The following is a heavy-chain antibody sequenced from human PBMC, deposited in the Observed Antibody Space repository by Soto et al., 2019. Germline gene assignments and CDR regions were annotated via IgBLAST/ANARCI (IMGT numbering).Heavy chain of an antibody. D-gene: IGHD1-26*01. CDR3: ARDQLGATGDY. Sequence: ASVKVSCKASGYTFTSYGISWVRQAPGQGLEWMGWISAYNDSTNYAQKLQGRVTMTTDTSTSTAYMELRSLRSDDTAVYFCARDQLGATGDYWGQGTLVTVSS. J-gene: IGHJ4*02. V-gene: IGHV1-18*01. CDR2: ISAYNDST. CDR1: GYTFTSYG.